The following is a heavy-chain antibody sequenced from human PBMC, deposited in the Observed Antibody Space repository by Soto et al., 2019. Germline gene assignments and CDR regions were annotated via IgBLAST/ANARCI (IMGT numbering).Heavy chain of an antibody. CDR1: GFSVTANY. V-gene: IGHV3-53*01. CDR2: IYSGGST. D-gene: IGHD5-12*01. CDR3: RGYGY. Sequence: EVQVVESGGGLIQPGGSLRLSCEVSGFSVTANYMSWVRQAPEKGLEWVSVIYSGGSTYYVDSVKGRFSISRDISKLTLYLQMNSVRDDDTAVYYCRGYGYWGQGTLVTVSS. J-gene: IGHJ4*02.